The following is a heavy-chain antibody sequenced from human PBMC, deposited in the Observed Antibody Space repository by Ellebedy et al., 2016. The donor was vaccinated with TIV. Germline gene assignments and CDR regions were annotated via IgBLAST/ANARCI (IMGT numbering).Heavy chain of an antibody. Sequence: PGGSLRLSCTASGFIVSTNHMSWVRQAPGKGLEWVGGYTNYADSVKGRFTISTHNSRNTLYLQMTNLRTEDTAVYYCAKGSFPFGDKSERIYSFQYWGQGTLVTASS. CDR3: AKGSFPFGDKSERIYSFQY. CDR2: GGYT. CDR1: GFIVSTNH. D-gene: IGHD3-10*01. V-gene: IGHV3-53*04. J-gene: IGHJ4*02.